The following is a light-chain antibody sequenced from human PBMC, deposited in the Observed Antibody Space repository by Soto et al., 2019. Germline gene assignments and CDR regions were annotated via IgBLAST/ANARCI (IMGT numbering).Light chain of an antibody. CDR3: QQTYSSPET. CDR1: QRLSKY. J-gene: IGKJ1*01. Sequence: DIQMTQSPSSLSSSVGDRVTITCRASQRLSKYLNWFQQKPGNPPKLLIYAASTLQGGVPSMFRGRGSGTDFTLTISSLQPEDFATYYCQQTYSSPETFGQGTKVEI. V-gene: IGKV1-39*01. CDR2: AAS.